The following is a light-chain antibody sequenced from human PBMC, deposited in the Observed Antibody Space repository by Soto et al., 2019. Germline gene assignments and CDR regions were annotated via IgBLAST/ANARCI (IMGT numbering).Light chain of an antibody. CDR3: QQYGSTPRT. J-gene: IGKJ5*01. V-gene: IGKV3-20*01. CDR1: QSVNSRY. Sequence: IVLTQSPGALSLSPGERATLSCRASQSVNSRYLAWYQQKAGQAPRLLIYGASSRATGIPDRFSGSGSGTDFTLTISRLEPEDFAVYYCQQYGSTPRTFGQGTRLEIK. CDR2: GAS.